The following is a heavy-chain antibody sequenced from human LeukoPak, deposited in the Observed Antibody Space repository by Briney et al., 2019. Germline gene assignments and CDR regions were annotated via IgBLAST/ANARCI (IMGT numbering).Heavy chain of an antibody. CDR3: ARDRESSSWFDY. D-gene: IGHD6-13*01. Sequence: GGSLRLSCAASGFTFSSYSMNWVRQAPGKGLEWVSSISSSSSYIYYADSVKGRFTISRDNAKNSLYLHMNSLRAEDTAVYYCARDRESSSWFDYWGQGTLVTVSS. J-gene: IGHJ4*02. CDR1: GFTFSSYS. V-gene: IGHV3-21*01. CDR2: ISSSSSYI.